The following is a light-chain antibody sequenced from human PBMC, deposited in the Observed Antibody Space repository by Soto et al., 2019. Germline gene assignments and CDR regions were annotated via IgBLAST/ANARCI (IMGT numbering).Light chain of an antibody. Sequence: DIVMTQSPDSLAVSLGERATINCKSSQSVLYSSNNKNYLAWYQQKPGQPPKLLIYWASTRESGVPDRFSGSGSGTAFTLTISSLLAEDVAVYYCQQYYSTPITFGPGTKVDIK. V-gene: IGKV4-1*01. CDR2: WAS. CDR1: QSVLYSSNNKNY. J-gene: IGKJ3*01. CDR3: QQYYSTPIT.